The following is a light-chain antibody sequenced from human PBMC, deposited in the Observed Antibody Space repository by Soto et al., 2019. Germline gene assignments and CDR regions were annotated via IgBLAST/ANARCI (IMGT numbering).Light chain of an antibody. CDR1: RSLSSDY. J-gene: IGKJ1*01. V-gene: IGKV3-20*01. CDR3: QQYGDSPRS. Sequence: IVLMQSPATLSLSPGERATLSCRASRSLSSDYLAWYQQKPGQAHRLLFYDASRRATGTPDRFSVSGSGTDFTLTIRRLEPGDFAVYYCQQYGDSPRSFGQGTKVDIK. CDR2: DAS.